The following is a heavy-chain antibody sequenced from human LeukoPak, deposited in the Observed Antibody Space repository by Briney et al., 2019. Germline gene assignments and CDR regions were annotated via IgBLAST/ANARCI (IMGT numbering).Heavy chain of an antibody. CDR1: GASTSSRY. J-gene: IGHJ4*02. CDR3: AQTTGWPGFDF. V-gene: IGHV4-59*08. Sequence: SETLSLPCSASGASTSSRYWSWIRQFPGGTLEWIGHIYNAKNTKYNPSLTSRVTISVDTSRNQFSLSLTSLAAADTAIYYCAQTTGWPGFDFWGPGALVTVSS. D-gene: IGHD6-19*01. CDR2: IYNAKNT.